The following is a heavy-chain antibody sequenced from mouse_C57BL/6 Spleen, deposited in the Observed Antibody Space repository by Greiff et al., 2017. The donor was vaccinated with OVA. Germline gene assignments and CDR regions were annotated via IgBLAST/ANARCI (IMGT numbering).Heavy chain of an antibody. CDR3: ARGGYCVEYFDY. CDR2: IYPGDGDT. J-gene: IGHJ2*01. CDR1: GYAFSSSW. Sequence: QVQLQQSGPELVKPGASVKISCKASGYAFSSSWMNWVKQRPGKGLEWIGRIYPGDGDTNYNGKFKGKATLTADKSSSTAYMQLSSLTSEDSAVXFCARGGYCVEYFDYWGQGTTLTVSS. D-gene: IGHD2-3*01. V-gene: IGHV1-82*01.